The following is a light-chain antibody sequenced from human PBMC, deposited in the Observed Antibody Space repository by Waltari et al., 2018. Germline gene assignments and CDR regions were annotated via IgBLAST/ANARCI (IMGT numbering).Light chain of an antibody. CDR2: GAS. CDR3: QQYTNWPRT. V-gene: IGKV3-15*01. CDR1: QSVGSA. Sequence: EIVMTQSPATLSLSPGARATLSCRASQSVGSALAWYQQKPGQAPRLLIYGASARATGIPARFSGSGSGTEFTLTISSLQSEDFAVYYCQQYTNWPRTFGQGTKVEVK. J-gene: IGKJ1*01.